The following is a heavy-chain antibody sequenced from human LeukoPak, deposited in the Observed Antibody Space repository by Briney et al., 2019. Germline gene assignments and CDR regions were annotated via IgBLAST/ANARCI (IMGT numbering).Heavy chain of an antibody. CDR1: GYTFTSYD. D-gene: IGHD6-6*01. V-gene: IGHV1-8*01. Sequence: ASVKVSCKASGYTFTSYDINWVRQATGQGLEWMGWMNPNSGNTGYAQKFQGRVTITADESTSTAYMELSSLRSEDTAVYYCARGDPPSNFDYWGQGTLVTVSS. CDR3: ARGDPPSNFDY. J-gene: IGHJ4*02. CDR2: MNPNSGNT.